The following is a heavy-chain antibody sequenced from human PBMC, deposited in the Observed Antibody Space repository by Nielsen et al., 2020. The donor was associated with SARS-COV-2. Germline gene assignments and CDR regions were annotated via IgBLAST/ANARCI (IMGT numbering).Heavy chain of an antibody. CDR2: INSDGSTT. V-gene: IGHV3-74*01. CDR1: GFTFGSHW. D-gene: IGHD1-1*01. CDR3: ARGTTATATTRLIDS. Sequence: GVLKISCAVSGFTFGSHWMHWVRQAPGKGLVWVSHINSDGSTTNYADSVRGRLTISRDNAKKTLYLQMNSLGAEDTAVYYCARGTTATATTRLIDSWGQGTLVTVSS. J-gene: IGHJ4*02.